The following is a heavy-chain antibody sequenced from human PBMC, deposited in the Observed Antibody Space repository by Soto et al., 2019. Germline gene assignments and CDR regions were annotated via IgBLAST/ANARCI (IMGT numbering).Heavy chain of an antibody. Sequence: SETLSLTCSVSGSSISTYYWIWVRQPAGKGLEWIGRISARGSTAYNPSLKGRVTMSVDTSKNQFSLKLNSVTAADTAVYYCARDSPPIGYWGQGILVTVSS. V-gene: IGHV4-4*07. CDR3: ARDSPPIGY. CDR2: ISARGST. J-gene: IGHJ4*02. CDR1: GSSISTYY.